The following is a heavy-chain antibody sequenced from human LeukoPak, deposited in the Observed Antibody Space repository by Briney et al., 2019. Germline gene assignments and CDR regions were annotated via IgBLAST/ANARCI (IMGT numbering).Heavy chain of an antibody. J-gene: IGHJ4*02. CDR3: ARSPYSSTWYDLYYFDY. V-gene: IGHV3-7*01. D-gene: IGHD6-13*01. CDR2: IKQDGSGK. Sequence: GGSLRLSCAASGFTFSSYCMTWVRWAPGKGLEWVANIKQDGSGKYYVDSVKGRFTISRDNAKNSLYLQMNSLRAEDTAVYYCARSPYSSTWYDLYYFDYWGQGTLVTVSS. CDR1: GFTFSSYC.